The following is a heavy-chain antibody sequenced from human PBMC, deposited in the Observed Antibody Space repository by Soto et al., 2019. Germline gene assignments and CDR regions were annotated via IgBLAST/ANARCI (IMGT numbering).Heavy chain of an antibody. J-gene: IGHJ6*02. Sequence: QVQLVESGGGVVQPGRSLRLSCAASGFTFSSYGMHWVRQAPGKGLEWVAVISYDGSNKYYADSVKGRFTISRDNSKNTLYLQMNSLRAEDTAVYYCAKDQSNVRGYSYGLGSGGMDVWGQGTTVTVSS. CDR3: AKDQSNVRGYSYGLGSGGMDV. CDR2: ISYDGSNK. V-gene: IGHV3-30*18. CDR1: GFTFSSYG. D-gene: IGHD5-18*01.